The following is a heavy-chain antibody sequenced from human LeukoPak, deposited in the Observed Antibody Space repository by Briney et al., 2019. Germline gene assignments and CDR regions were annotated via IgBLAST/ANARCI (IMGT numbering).Heavy chain of an antibody. CDR2: IYYSGST. CDR3: ARDRNGGDYADY. Sequence: SETLSLTCTVSGGSISSYYWSWIRQPPGKGLEWIGYIYYSGSTNYNLSLKSRVTISVDTSKNQFSLKLSSVTAADTAVYYCARDRNGGDYADYWGQGTLVTVSS. J-gene: IGHJ4*02. CDR1: GGSISSYY. D-gene: IGHD3-16*01. V-gene: IGHV4-59*01.